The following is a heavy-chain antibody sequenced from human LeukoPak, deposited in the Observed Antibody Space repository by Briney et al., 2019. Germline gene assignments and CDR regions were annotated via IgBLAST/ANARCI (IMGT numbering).Heavy chain of an antibody. CDR1: GFTFDDYG. CDR3: ARVPEYFRGFDY. D-gene: IGHD2/OR15-2a*01. CDR2: INWNGDST. Sequence: PGGSLRLPCAASGFTFDDYGMSWVRQAPGKGLEWVSGINWNGDSTGYADSVKGRFTISRDNAKNSLYLQMNSLRAEDTALYYCARVPEYFRGFDYWGQGTLVTVSS. V-gene: IGHV3-20*04. J-gene: IGHJ4*02.